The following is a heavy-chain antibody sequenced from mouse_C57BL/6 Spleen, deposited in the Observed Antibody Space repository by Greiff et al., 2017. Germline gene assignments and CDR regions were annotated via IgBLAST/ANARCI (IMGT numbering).Heavy chain of an antibody. CDR2: INPNNGGT. Sequence: EVQLQQSGPELVKPGASVKISCKASGYTFTDYYMNWVKQSHGKSLEWIGDINPNNGGTSYNQKFKGKATLTVDKSSSTAYMELRSLTSEDSAVYYCARPYYYGSSYPFYAMDYWGQGTSVTVSS. J-gene: IGHJ4*01. CDR3: ARPYYYGSSYPFYAMDY. V-gene: IGHV1-26*01. CDR1: GYTFTDYY. D-gene: IGHD1-1*01.